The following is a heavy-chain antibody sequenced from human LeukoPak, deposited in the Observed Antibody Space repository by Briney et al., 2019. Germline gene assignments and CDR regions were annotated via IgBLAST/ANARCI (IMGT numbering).Heavy chain of an antibody. J-gene: IGHJ3*02. V-gene: IGHV3-23*01. CDR2: MRDSADST. Sequence: GGSLRLSCVVSGFTFSNYFLSWVRQAPGKGLEWVAAMRDSADSTYYADSVKGRFTISRDNSKNTLYLQMNSLRAEDTAVYYCANLCSGGSCYAFDIWGQGTMVTVSS. CDR1: GFTFSNYF. D-gene: IGHD2-15*01. CDR3: ANLCSGGSCYAFDI.